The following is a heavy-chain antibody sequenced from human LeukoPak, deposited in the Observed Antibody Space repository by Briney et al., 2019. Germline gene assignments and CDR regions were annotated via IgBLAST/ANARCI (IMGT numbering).Heavy chain of an antibody. V-gene: IGHV4-4*07. CDR1: GGSISSYY. D-gene: IGHD6-13*01. Sequence: SETLSLTCTVSGGSISSYYWSWIRQPAGKGLEWIGRIYTSESPTYNPSLKSRVTMSLDTSKNQFSLKLSSVTAADTDVYYCARVSSSWYQDWYFDLWGRGTLVTVSS. J-gene: IGHJ2*01. CDR3: ARVSSSWYQDWYFDL. CDR2: IYTSESP.